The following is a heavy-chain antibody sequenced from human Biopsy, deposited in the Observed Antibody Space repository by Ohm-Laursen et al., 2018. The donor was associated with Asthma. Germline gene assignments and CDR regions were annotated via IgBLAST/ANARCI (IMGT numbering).Heavy chain of an antibody. CDR1: GGTFSNFA. D-gene: IGHD6-19*01. V-gene: IGHV1-69*01. CDR2: IMTVFGTT. CDR3: ARCQVGYSSGWSLLLKKIYYSGMDV. Sequence: GSSVKVSCKPPGGTFSNFAISWVRLAPGQGLEWLGGIMTVFGTTNYAQKFQGRVTITADESTSTAYMEVTSLRSEDTAIYYCARCQVGYSSGWSLLLKKIYYSGMDVWGQGTAVTVSS. J-gene: IGHJ6*02.